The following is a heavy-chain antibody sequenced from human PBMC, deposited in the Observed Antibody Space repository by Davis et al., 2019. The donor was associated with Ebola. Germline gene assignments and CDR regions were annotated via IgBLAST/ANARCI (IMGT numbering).Heavy chain of an antibody. Sequence: MPSETLSLTCAVYGGSFSGYYWSWIRQPPGKGLEWIGEINHSGSTNYNPSLKSRVTISVDTSKNQFSLKLSSVTAADTAVYYCARLQYYYDSSGYHIGGFDYWGQGTLVTVSS. J-gene: IGHJ4*02. CDR2: INHSGST. CDR1: GGSFSGYY. D-gene: IGHD3-22*01. V-gene: IGHV4-34*01. CDR3: ARLQYYYDSSGYHIGGFDY.